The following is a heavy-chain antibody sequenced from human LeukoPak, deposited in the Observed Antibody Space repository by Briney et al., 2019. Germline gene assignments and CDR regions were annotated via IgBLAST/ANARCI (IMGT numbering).Heavy chain of an antibody. CDR3: ARGFTYYYDSSGYYYGNEYFQH. CDR2: IYYSGST. D-gene: IGHD3-22*01. V-gene: IGHV4-59*01. CDR1: GGSISTYY. Sequence: PSETLSLTCTVSGGSISTYYWSWIRQPPGKGLEWIGYIYYSGSTNYNPSLKSRVTISVDTSKNQFSLKLSSVTAADTAVYYCARGFTYYYDSSGYYYGNEYFQHWGQGTLVTVSS. J-gene: IGHJ1*01.